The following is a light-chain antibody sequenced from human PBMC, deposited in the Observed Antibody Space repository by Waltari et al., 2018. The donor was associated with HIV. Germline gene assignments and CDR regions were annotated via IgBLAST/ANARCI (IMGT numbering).Light chain of an antibody. CDR3: QQYNNWPPYT. CDR1: QSVRSN. V-gene: IGKV3-15*01. J-gene: IGKJ2*01. CDR2: DAS. Sequence: EIVMTQSPATLSVSPGERATLSCRASQSVRSNLAWYQQKPGQATRLVIYDASTRATGIPARFSGSGSGTEFTLTISSLQPEDFAVYYCQQYNNWPPYTFGQGTKLEIK.